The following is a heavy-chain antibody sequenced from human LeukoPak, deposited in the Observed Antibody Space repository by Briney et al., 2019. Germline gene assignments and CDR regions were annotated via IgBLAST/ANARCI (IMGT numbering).Heavy chain of an antibody. CDR2: ISYDGSNK. D-gene: IGHD6-13*01. CDR1: GFTFSSYA. Sequence: PGRSLRLSCAASGFTFSSYAMHWVRQAPGKGLEWVAVISYDGSNKYYADSVKGRFTISRDNSKNTLYLQMNSLRAEDTAVYYCSSQVEIAAAGTLDYWGQGTLVTVSS. CDR3: SSQVEIAAAGTLDY. V-gene: IGHV3-30*14. J-gene: IGHJ4*02.